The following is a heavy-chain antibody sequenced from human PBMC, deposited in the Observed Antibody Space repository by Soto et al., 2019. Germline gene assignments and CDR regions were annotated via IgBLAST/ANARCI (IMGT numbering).Heavy chain of an antibody. CDR3: ARNLHDDILTGLIIYGSYFDY. CDR2: ISAYNGNT. D-gene: IGHD3-9*01. CDR1: GYTFTSYG. Sequence: ASVKVSCKASGYTFTSYGISWVRQAPGQGLEWMGWISAYNGNTNYAQKLQGRVTMTTDTSTSTAYMELRSLRSDDTAVYYCARNLHDDILTGLIIYGSYFDYWGQGTLVTVSS. J-gene: IGHJ4*02. V-gene: IGHV1-18*01.